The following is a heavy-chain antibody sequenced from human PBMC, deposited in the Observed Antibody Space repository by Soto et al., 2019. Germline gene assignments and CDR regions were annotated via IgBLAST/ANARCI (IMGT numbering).Heavy chain of an antibody. D-gene: IGHD2-2*01. CDR2: ISAYNGNT. V-gene: IGHV1-18*01. CDR3: ARDLKYPLRTFDY. Sequence: GDSGRIACTAAAYTAPRYGIRWVRQAPGQGLEWMGWISAYNGNTNYAQKLQGRVTMTTDTSTSTAYMELRSLRSDDTAVYYCARDLKYPLRTFDYCGQGARVPVS. CDR1: AYTAPRYG. J-gene: IGHJ4*02.